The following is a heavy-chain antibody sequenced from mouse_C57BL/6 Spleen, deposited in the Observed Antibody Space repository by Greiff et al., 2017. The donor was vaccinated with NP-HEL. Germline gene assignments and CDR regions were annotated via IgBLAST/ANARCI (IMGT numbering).Heavy chain of an antibody. D-gene: IGHD2-5*01. Sequence: EVQLQQSVAELVRPGASVKLSCTASGFNIKNTYMHWVKQRPEQGLEWIGRIDPANGNTKYAPKFQGKATITADTSSNTAYLQLSSLTSEDTAIYDCDRDSNYCYYAMDYWGQGTSVTVSS. CDR3: DRDSNYCYYAMDY. J-gene: IGHJ4*01. CDR2: IDPANGNT. V-gene: IGHV14-3*01. CDR1: GFNIKNTY.